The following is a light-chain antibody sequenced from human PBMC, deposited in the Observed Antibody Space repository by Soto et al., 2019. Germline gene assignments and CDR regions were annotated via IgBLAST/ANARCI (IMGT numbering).Light chain of an antibody. Sequence: QSALTQPASVSGSPGQSITISCTGTSSDVGSYVSWYQQHPGKAPKLIIYEGNERPSGVSNRFSGSTSANTASLTISGLQAEDEGDYYCCSFAGSSTYTWVFGGGTKVTVL. J-gene: IGLJ3*02. CDR3: CSFAGSSTYTWV. CDR2: EGN. CDR1: SSDVGSY. V-gene: IGLV2-23*01.